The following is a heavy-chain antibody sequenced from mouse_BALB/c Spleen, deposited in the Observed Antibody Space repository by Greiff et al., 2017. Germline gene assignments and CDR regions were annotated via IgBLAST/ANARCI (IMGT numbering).Heavy chain of an antibody. CDR3: ARTSNWDAFSFAY. CDR1: GFTFSSFG. Sequence: EVMLVESGGGLVQPGGSRKLSCAASGFTFSSFGMHWVRQAPEKGLEWVAYISSGSSTIYYADTVKGRFTISRDNPKNTLFLQMTSLRSEDTAMYYCARTSNWDAFSFAYWGQGTLVTVSA. D-gene: IGHD4-1*01. V-gene: IGHV5-17*02. J-gene: IGHJ3*01. CDR2: ISSGSSTI.